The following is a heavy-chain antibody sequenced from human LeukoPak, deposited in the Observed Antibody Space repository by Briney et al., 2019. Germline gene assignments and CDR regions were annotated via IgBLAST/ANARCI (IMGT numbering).Heavy chain of an antibody. V-gene: IGHV3-21*01. D-gene: IGHD3-16*01. CDR3: ARGYDYVWGSKAFDI. CDR2: ISSSGSYI. CDR1: GFTFRSYS. J-gene: IGHJ3*02. Sequence: PGGSLRLSCAASGFTFRSYSMNWVRQAPGKGLEWVSSISSSGSYIYYADSVKGRFTISRDNAKNSLYLQMNSLRAEDTAVYYCARGYDYVWGSKAFDIWGQGTTVTVSS.